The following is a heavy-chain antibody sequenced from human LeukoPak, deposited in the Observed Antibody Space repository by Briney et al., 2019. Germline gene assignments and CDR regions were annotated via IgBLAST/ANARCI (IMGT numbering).Heavy chain of an antibody. Sequence: ASGTLSLTCAVSGGSISSSNWWSWVRQPPGKGLEWIGEIYHSGSTNYNPSLKSRVTILVDKSKNQFSLKLSSVTAADTAVYYCARCPMYYYDSSDYRPIYGMDVWGQGITVTVSS. J-gene: IGHJ6*02. CDR2: IYHSGST. D-gene: IGHD3-22*01. CDR3: ARCPMYYYDSSDYRPIYGMDV. V-gene: IGHV4-4*02. CDR1: GGSISSSNW.